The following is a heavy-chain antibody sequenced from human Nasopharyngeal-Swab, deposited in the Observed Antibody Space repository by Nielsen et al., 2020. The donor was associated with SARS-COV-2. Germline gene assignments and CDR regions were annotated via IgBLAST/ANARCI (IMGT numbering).Heavy chain of an antibody. D-gene: IGHD1-7*01. Sequence: GESLKISCAASGFTFSDYYMSWIRQAPGKGLEWVSYISSSSSYTNYADSVKGRFTISRDNSKNTLYLQMNSLRAEDTAVYYCARAGITGTPWGWFDPWGQGTLVTVSS. CDR1: GFTFSDYY. V-gene: IGHV3-11*05. CDR3: ARAGITGTPWGWFDP. CDR2: ISSSSSYT. J-gene: IGHJ5*02.